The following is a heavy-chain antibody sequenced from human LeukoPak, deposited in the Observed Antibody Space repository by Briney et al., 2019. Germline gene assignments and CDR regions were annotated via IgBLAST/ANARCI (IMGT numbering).Heavy chain of an antibody. V-gene: IGHV3-53*04. Sequence: PGGSLRLSCAASGFTVSSNYMSWVRQAPGKGLEWVSVIYSGGSTYYADSVKGRFTISRHNSKNTLYLQMNSLRAEDTAVYYCARVGYSGHEKSTLDYWGQGTLVTVSS. CDR1: GFTVSSNY. D-gene: IGHD5-12*01. CDR2: IYSGGST. J-gene: IGHJ4*02. CDR3: ARVGYSGHEKSTLDY.